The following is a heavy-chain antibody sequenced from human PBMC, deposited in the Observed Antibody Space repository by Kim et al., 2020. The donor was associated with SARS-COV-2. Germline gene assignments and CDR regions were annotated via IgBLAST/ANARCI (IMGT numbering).Heavy chain of an antibody. Sequence: GGSLRLSCAASGFTFSSYSMNWVRQAPGKGLEWVSSISSSSSYIYYADSVKGRFTISRDNAKNSLYLQMNSLRAEDTAVYYCARDGFGELLKGLFDYWGQGTLVTVSS. D-gene: IGHD3-10*01. J-gene: IGHJ4*02. CDR1: GFTFSSYS. CDR2: ISSSSSYI. CDR3: ARDGFGELLKGLFDY. V-gene: IGHV3-21*01.